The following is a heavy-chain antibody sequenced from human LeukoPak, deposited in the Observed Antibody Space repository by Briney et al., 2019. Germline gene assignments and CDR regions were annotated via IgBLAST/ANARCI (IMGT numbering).Heavy chain of an antibody. J-gene: IGHJ4*02. CDR2: INPNSGGT. D-gene: IGHD5-18*01. CDR3: ARAASGYSYGY. Sequence: ASVTVSCKASGYTFTGYYIHWVRQAPGQGLEWMGRINPNSGGTDYAQKFPGTLTMARDTSISTASMELSRLTSDDTAVYYCARAASGYSYGYWGQGTLVTVSS. V-gene: IGHV1-2*06. CDR1: GYTFTGYY.